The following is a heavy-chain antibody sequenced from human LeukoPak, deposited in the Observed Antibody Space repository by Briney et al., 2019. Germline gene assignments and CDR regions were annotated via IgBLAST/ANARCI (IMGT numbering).Heavy chain of an antibody. CDR3: ARVWVRWAAGSKFDP. Sequence: PSETLSLTCTVSGYSISSGYYWGWIRQPPGKGLEWIGTMYHSGSTNYNPSLKSRVTISVDTSKNQFSLKLSSVTAADTAVYYCARVWVRWAAGSKFDPWGQGTLVTVSS. J-gene: IGHJ5*02. V-gene: IGHV4-38-2*02. D-gene: IGHD6-13*01. CDR1: GYSISSGYY. CDR2: MYHSGST.